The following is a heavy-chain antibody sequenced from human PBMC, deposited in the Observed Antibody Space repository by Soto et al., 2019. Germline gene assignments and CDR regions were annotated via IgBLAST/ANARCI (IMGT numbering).Heavy chain of an antibody. CDR1: GYTFTNYG. Sequence: QVHLVQSGTEVKKPGASVRVSCKASGYTFTNYGVSWVRQAPGQGLEWMGWITVYNGNTKYSQKFQGRVTITRDTSASTAYMELSSLRSEDTAVYYCARDCGGDCTDAFDIWGQGTMVTVSS. J-gene: IGHJ3*02. CDR2: ITVYNGNT. D-gene: IGHD2-21*02. V-gene: IGHV1-18*04. CDR3: ARDCGGDCTDAFDI.